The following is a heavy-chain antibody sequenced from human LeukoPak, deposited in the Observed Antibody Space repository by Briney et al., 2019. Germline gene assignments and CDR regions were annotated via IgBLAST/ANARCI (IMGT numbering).Heavy chain of an antibody. V-gene: IGHV1-2*02. Sequence: GASVKVSCKASGYTFIDSYMHWVRQAPGQGLEWLGWINPNSGGTNYAQRFRGRVTMTRDTSISTVYMNLSRLTSDDTAVYYCARPHGVDGTDVFQRWGQGTLVTVSS. J-gene: IGHJ1*01. D-gene: IGHD1-1*01. CDR3: ARPHGVDGTDVFQR. CDR1: GYTFIDSY. CDR2: INPNSGGT.